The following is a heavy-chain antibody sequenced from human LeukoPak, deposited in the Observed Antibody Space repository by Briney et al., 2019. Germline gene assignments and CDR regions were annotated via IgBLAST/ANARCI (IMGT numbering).Heavy chain of an antibody. J-gene: IGHJ4*02. CDR2: ISGSGGST. V-gene: IGHV3-23*01. CDR3: AKVSGYYYDSSGYYHDY. Sequence: GGSLRLSCAASGFTFSSYAMSWVRQAPGKGLEWVSAISGSGGSTYYAESVKGRFTISRDNSKNTLYLQMNSLRAEDTAVYYCAKVSGYYYDSSGYYHDYWGQGTLVTVSS. CDR1: GFTFSSYA. D-gene: IGHD3-22*01.